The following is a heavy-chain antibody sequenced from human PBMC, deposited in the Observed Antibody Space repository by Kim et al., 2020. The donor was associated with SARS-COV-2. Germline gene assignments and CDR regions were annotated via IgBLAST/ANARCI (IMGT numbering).Heavy chain of an antibody. D-gene: IGHD6-19*01. CDR3: AKEGQWLARPGA. V-gene: IGHV3-23*01. Sequence: YSADPGKGRFHISRDNSKNTLYLQMNSLRAEDTAVYYCAKEGQWLARPGAWGQGTLVTVSS. J-gene: IGHJ5*02.